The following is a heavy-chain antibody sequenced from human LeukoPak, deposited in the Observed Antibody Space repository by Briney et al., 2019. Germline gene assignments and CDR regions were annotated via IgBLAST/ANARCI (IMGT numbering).Heavy chain of an antibody. CDR2: IYSGGST. CDR1: GFTVSSNY. D-gene: IGHD1-1*01. Sequence: GGSLRLSCAASGFTVSSNYMSWVRQAPGKGLEWVSVIYSGGSTYYADSVKGRFTISRDNSKNTLYLQMNSLRAEDTAVYYCSTGTTLYYFDYWGQGTLVTVSS. V-gene: IGHV3-53*01. CDR3: STGTTLYYFDY. J-gene: IGHJ4*02.